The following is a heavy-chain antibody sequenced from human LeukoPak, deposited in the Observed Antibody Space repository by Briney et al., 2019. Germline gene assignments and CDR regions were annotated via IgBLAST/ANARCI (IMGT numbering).Heavy chain of an antibody. V-gene: IGHV1-2*02. D-gene: IGHD3-10*01. CDR1: GYTFTGYY. Sequence: ASVKVSCKASGYTFTGYYMHWVRQAPGQGLEWMGWINPNSGGTNYAQKFQGRVTMTRDTSISTAYMELSRLRSDDTAVYYCARVGSFDYYGSGSYYKPFDYWGQGTLVTVSS. J-gene: IGHJ4*02. CDR2: INPNSGGT. CDR3: ARVGSFDYYGSGSYYKPFDY.